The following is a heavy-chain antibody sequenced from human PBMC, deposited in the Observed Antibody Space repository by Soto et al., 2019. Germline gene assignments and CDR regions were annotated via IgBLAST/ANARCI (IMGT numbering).Heavy chain of an antibody. CDR1: GFSLRSDAVG. J-gene: IGHJ4*02. CDR3: ALRIAAPRRTLDY. Sequence: QITLKESGPTLVRPTQTLTLTCTASGFSLRSDAVGVAWIRQSPVKSLEWLGIINWNGGQRYKSSLQTRLTITRDTSKKQVVLTRTNMASLDTARYFCALRIAAPRRTLDYRRQRVMVTLSS. CDR2: INWNGGQ. D-gene: IGHD6-13*01. V-gene: IGHV2-5*01.